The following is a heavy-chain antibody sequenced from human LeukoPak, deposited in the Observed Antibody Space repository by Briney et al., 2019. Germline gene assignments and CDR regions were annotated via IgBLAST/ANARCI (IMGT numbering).Heavy chain of an antibody. CDR1: GFTVSSNY. J-gene: IGHJ4*02. CDR2: IYSCGST. V-gene: IGHV3-53*01. CDR3: ARGTWYSGGWAYFDY. D-gene: IGHD6-19*01. Sequence: PGGSLRLSCAAYGFTVSSNYMSWVRQAPGKGLEWVSVIYSCGSTYYADSVKGRFTLSRDNSKNTLYLQMNSRRAEDTAVYYCARGTWYSGGWAYFDYWGQGTLVTVSS.